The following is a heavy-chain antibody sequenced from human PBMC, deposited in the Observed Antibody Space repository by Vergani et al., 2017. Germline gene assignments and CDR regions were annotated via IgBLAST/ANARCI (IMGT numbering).Heavy chain of an antibody. Sequence: QVQLQESGPGLEEPSDTLSLTCTVSGYSISSGYYWGWIRQPPGKGLEWIGSHYHSGSTYYNPSLKSRITISVDTSKNQFSLKRSSVTAADAAVYYCARARTTGTFFDYWGQGTLVTVSS. V-gene: IGHV4-38-2*02. D-gene: IGHD1-1*01. CDR2: HYHSGST. CDR1: GYSISSGYY. CDR3: ARARTTGTFFDY. J-gene: IGHJ4*02.